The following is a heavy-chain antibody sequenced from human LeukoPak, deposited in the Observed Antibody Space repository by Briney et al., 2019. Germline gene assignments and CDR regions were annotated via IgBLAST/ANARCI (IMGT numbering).Heavy chain of an antibody. D-gene: IGHD2-15*01. CDR3: ARDDATDLGLFDY. CDR2: IGYDGSNK. CDR1: GFTFSRYD. Sequence: GGSLRLSCAASGFTFSRYDMHWVRQAPGKGLEWVAFIGYDGSNKYYAESVKGRFTISRDNSKNTVYVQMNSLRPEDTAVYYCARDDATDLGLFDYWGQGTLVTVSS. J-gene: IGHJ4*02. V-gene: IGHV3-30*02.